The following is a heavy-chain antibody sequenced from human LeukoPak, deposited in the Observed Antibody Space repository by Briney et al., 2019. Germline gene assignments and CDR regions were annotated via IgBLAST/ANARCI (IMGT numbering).Heavy chain of an antibody. V-gene: IGHV1-18*01. J-gene: IGHJ5*02. CDR3: VRVGEVWVGSNWFDP. CDR1: GYTSTSYG. D-gene: IGHD3-16*01. Sequence: GASVKVSCKASGYTSTSYGISWVRQAPGQGLEWMGWISAYNGNTNYAQKLQGRVTMTTDTSTSTAYMELRSLRSDDTAVYYCVRVGEVWVGSNWFDPWGQGTLVTVSS. CDR2: ISAYNGNT.